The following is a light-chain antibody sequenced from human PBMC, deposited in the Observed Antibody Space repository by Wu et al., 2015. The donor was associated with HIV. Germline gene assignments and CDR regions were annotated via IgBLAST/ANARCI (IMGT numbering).Light chain of an antibody. CDR3: QQSYTFPLT. CDR2: GAS. Sequence: DIYMTQSPSSLSASVGDRVTISCRASQNINTYLNWYHQKPGKAPDLLIYGASSLQGGVPSRFSGSGSGTDFALTISSLQPEDFATYFCQQSYTFPLTFGGGPRFRS. V-gene: IGKV1-39*01. J-gene: IGKJ4*01. CDR1: QNINTY.